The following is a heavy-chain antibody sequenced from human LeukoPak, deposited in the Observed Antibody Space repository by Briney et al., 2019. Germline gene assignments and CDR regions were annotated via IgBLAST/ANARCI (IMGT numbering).Heavy chain of an antibody. J-gene: IGHJ4*02. CDR3: TALGYPQYFHH. V-gene: IGHV3-15*01. CDR1: GFTFSDAW. CDR2: IKSKVNGGTT. Sequence: GGSLRLSRAASGFTFSDAWMTWVRQAPGKGLEWVGRIKSKVNGGTTDYAAPVKGRFTISRDDSKNTLYFQMNSLKTEDTAVYYCTALGYPQYFHHWGQGTLVTVSS. D-gene: IGHD2-15*01.